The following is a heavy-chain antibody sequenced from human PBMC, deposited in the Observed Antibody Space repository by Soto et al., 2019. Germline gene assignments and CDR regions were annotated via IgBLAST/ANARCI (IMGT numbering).Heavy chain of an antibody. V-gene: IGHV3-53*01. CDR3: AKTAVGAKELFAY. J-gene: IGHJ4*02. CDR1: GFTVSNKY. Sequence: GGSLRLSCAAYGFTVSNKYFSWVRQAPGKGLEWVSVIYADGRTFYADSVKGRFSFSRDNSKNTVYLQMNSLRVEDTAVYYCAKTAVGAKELFAYWGQGTLVTVSS. CDR2: IYADGRT. D-gene: IGHD1-26*01.